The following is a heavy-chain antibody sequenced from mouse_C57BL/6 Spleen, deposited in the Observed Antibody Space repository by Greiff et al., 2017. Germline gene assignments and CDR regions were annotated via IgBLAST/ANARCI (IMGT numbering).Heavy chain of an antibody. CDR2: IYPRSGNT. CDR3: ARWNRNYYAMDY. V-gene: IGHV1-81*01. Sequence: QVQLQQSGAELARPGASVKLSCKASGYTFTSYGISWVKQRTGQGLEWIGEIYPRSGNTYYNAKFKGKATLTADKSSSTAYMELLSLTSEDSAVYFCARWNRNYYAMDYWGQGTSVTVSS. D-gene: IGHD2-14*01. J-gene: IGHJ4*01. CDR1: GYTFTSYG.